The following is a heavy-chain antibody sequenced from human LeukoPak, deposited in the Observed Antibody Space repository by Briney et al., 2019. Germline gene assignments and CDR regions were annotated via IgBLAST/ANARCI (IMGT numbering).Heavy chain of an antibody. J-gene: IGHJ4*02. CDR2: INDSGST. V-gene: IGHV4-34*01. CDR1: GGAFSNYF. CDR3: ARGQYCSTTACYSARRYFDF. Sequence: PETLSLTCAVSGGAFSNYFWSWIRPPPRRGLGWIAEINDSGSTNSNSSLRSRAAISLHTSKNPFSLRLTSVTAADTAVYDCARGQYCSTTACYSARRYFDFWGQGTLVTVSA. D-gene: IGHD2-2*01.